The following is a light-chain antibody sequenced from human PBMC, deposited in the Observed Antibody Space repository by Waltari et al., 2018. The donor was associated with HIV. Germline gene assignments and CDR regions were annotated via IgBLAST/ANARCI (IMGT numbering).Light chain of an antibody. CDR2: GAS. V-gene: IGKV3-20*01. CDR3: QQHDNSLYT. Sequence: IVLTQSPGTLSLSPGERATLSCRASQSLTGNSLAWYQQIPGQPPRLLIYGASNRATRVLDRFTAFGSGTDFTLTITDLEPADSAIYFCQQHDNSLYTFGRGTRLEI. J-gene: IGKJ2*01. CDR1: QSLTGNS.